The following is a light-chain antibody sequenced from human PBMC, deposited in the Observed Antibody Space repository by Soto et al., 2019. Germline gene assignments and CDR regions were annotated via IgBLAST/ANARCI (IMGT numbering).Light chain of an antibody. Sequence: DIQMTQSPSSLSASIGDRVTITCQASQNITNNLSWYQQKPGKAPNLLIYHASKLAKGVTSRFSGSGSGTDFSFIITSLQREDLANYYCQQYYGLPPITLGQGTRLEIK. CDR2: HAS. CDR1: QNITNN. V-gene: IGKV1-33*01. J-gene: IGKJ5*01. CDR3: QQYYGLPPIT.